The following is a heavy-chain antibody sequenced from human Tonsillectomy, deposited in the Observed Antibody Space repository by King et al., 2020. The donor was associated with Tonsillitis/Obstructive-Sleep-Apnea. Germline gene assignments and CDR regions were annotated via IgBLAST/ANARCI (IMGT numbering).Heavy chain of an antibody. CDR1: GGTFSSYA. Sequence: QLVQSGAEVKKPGSSVKVSCKAPGGTFSSYAISWVRQAPGQGLEWMGGIIPIVGVANYAQNFQGRVTITADKYTSTAYMELSSLRSEDTAVYYCARGTYYDSSGYYLCHYWGQGTLVTVSS. CDR3: ARGTYYDSSGYYLCHY. V-gene: IGHV1-69*17. CDR2: IIPIVGVA. J-gene: IGHJ4*02. D-gene: IGHD3-22*01.